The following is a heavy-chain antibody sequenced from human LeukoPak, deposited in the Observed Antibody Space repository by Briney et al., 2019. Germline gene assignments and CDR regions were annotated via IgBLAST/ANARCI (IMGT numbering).Heavy chain of an antibody. CDR3: AKVGRDFDY. Sequence: GRSLRLSCAASGFSFSAYGVHWVRQAPGKGLEWVAVISYDGSNKYYADSVKGRFTISRDNSKNTLYLQMNSLRAEDTAVYYCAKVGRDFDYWGQGTLVTVSS. D-gene: IGHD3-10*01. V-gene: IGHV3-30*18. J-gene: IGHJ4*02. CDR2: ISYDGSNK. CDR1: GFSFSAYG.